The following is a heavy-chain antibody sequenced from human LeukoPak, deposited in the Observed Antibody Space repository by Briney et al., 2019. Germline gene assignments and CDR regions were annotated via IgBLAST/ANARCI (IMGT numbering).Heavy chain of an antibody. CDR1: GASIASHSW. D-gene: IGHD1-14*01. J-gene: IGHJ4*01. CDR2: VYHSGGA. Sequence: SETLSLTCAVSGASIASHSWWSWVRQPPGKGLEWIGEVYHSGGANYKPSLKSRVTVSVDTSRNHFSLKLTSVTAADTAVYFCAYNRNFALDNWGQGTLVTVSS. V-gene: IGHV4/OR15-8*01. CDR3: AYNRNFALDN.